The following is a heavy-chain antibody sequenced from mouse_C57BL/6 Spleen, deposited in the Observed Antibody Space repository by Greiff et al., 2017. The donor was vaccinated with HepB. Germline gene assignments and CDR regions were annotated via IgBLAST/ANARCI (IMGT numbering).Heavy chain of an antibody. CDR2: ISYDGSN. CDR1: GYSITSGYY. D-gene: IGHD1-1*01. V-gene: IGHV3-6*01. Sequence: EVQLQESGPGLVKPSQSLSLTCSVTGYSITSGYYWNWIRQFPGNKLEWMGYISYDGSNNYNPSLKNRISITRDTSKNQFFLKLNSVTTEDTATYYCASEGMNYDGFAYWGQGTLVTVSA. J-gene: IGHJ3*01. CDR3: ASEGMNYDGFAY.